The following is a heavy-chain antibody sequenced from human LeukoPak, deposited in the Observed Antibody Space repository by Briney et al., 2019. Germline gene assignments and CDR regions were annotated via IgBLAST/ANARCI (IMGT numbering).Heavy chain of an antibody. V-gene: IGHV5-51*01. CDR3: ARLSRMGRWFDP. D-gene: IGHD3-10*01. J-gene: IGHJ5*02. CDR1: GYSFTSYW. Sequence: GESLKISCKGSGYSFTSYWIGWVRQMPGKGLECMGIFYAGDSDTRYGPSFQGQVTISADKSISTAYLQWSSLKASDTAMYYFARLSRMGRWFDPWGQGTLVTVSS. CDR2: FYAGDSDT.